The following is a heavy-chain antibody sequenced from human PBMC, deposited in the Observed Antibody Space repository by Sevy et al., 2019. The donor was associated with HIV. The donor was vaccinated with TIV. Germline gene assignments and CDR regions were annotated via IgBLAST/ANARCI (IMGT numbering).Heavy chain of an antibody. V-gene: IGHV4-61*01. J-gene: IGHJ6*03. CDR3: ARVPRGQLWYSGSLGGYYYHMDV. D-gene: IGHD3-10*01. CDR1: GGSVSSGTYY. Sequence: SETLSLSCSVSGGSVSSGTYYWSWIRQPPGKGLEWIGHIYKTGSTNYKLSLQSRVTISEDTSTNQFSLRLRTVTAADTAVYYCARVPRGQLWYSGSLGGYYYHMDVWGKGTTVTVS. CDR2: IYKTGST.